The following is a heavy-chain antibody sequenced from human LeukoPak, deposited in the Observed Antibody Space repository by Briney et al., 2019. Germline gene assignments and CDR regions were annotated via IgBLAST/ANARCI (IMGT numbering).Heavy chain of an antibody. CDR3: AGLSTQDIVVVVAAPDAFDI. CDR1: GGSFSSYY. V-gene: IGHV4-59*08. CDR2: VYYSGTT. Sequence: SETLSLTCTISGGSFSSYYWSWIRQPPGKGLEWIGYVYYSGTTNYNPSLESRVAISVDTSKNQFSLKLSSVTAADTAVYYCAGLSTQDIVVVVAAPDAFDIWGQGTMVTVSS. J-gene: IGHJ3*02. D-gene: IGHD2-15*01.